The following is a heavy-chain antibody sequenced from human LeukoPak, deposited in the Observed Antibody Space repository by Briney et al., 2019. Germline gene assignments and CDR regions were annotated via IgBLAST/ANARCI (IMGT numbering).Heavy chain of an antibody. D-gene: IGHD7-27*01. Sequence: PGGSLRLSCAASGFTLSSHWMSWVRQAPGKGLEWVANIKQDGSEKYYVDSVKGRFTISRENANNSLYLQMNSLRAEDTAVYYCASQALGFSYYFDYWGQGTLVTVSS. CDR1: GFTLSSHW. CDR3: ASQALGFSYYFDY. J-gene: IGHJ4*02. CDR2: IKQDGSEK. V-gene: IGHV3-7*01.